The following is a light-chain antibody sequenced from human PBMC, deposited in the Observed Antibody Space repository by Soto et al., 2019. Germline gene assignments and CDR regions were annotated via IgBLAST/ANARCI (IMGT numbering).Light chain of an antibody. Sequence: QSVLTQPPSASGSPGQSVTISCTGTSSDVGGYNYVSWYQQHPDKAPKLMIYEVSKRPSGVPDRFSGSKSGNTASLTVSGLQAEDEADYYCSSYAGSNNLVVFGGGTKLTVL. CDR1: SSDVGGYNY. V-gene: IGLV2-8*01. J-gene: IGLJ2*01. CDR3: SSYAGSNNLVV. CDR2: EVS.